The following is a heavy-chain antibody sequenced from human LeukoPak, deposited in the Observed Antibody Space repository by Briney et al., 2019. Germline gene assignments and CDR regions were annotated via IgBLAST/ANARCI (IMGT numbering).Heavy chain of an antibody. J-gene: IGHJ4*02. CDR1: GYTFTSYG. V-gene: IGHV1-8*03. D-gene: IGHD3-22*01. CDR3: ARTPDRYFDY. Sequence: ASVKVSCKASGYTFTSYGISWVRQAPGQGLEWMGWMNPNSGNTGYAQKFQGRVTITRNTSISTAYMELSSLRSEDTAVYYCARTPDRYFDYWGQGTLVTVSS. CDR2: MNPNSGNT.